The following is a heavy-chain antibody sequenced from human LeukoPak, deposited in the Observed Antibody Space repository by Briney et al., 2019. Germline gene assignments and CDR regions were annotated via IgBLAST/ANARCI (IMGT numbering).Heavy chain of an antibody. V-gene: IGHV3-23*01. CDR1: GFTFSSYA. J-gene: IGHJ4*02. CDR2: ISGSGGST. CDR3: AKDIVPSWYSGSHSFDY. D-gene: IGHD1-26*01. Sequence: SGGSLRLSCAASGFTFSSYAMSWDRQAPGKGLEWVSAISGSGGSTYYADSVKGRFTISRDNSKNTLYLQMNSLRAEDTAVYYCAKDIVPSWYSGSHSFDYWGQGTLVTVSS.